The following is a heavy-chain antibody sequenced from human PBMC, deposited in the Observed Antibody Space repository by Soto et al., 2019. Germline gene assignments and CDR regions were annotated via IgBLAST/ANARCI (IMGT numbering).Heavy chain of an antibody. V-gene: IGHV2-5*01. CDR3: ARGVATLPVFAFDI. Sequence: GSGPTLVNPTQTLTLTCSFSGFSLSTSGVGVGWIRKSPGKALEWLALIYWSGDEHYRPALKYRLSIFKDTSKNHVVLTMTDMDPVDTGTYYCARGVATLPVFAFDIWGRGTMVTVSS. J-gene: IGHJ3*02. D-gene: IGHD6-6*01. CDR1: GFSLSTSGVG. CDR2: IYWSGDE.